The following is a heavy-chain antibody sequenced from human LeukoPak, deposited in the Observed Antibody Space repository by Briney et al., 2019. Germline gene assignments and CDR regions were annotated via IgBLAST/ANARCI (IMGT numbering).Heavy chain of an antibody. Sequence: SETLSLTCTVSGGSISSYYWSWIRQPPGKGLEWIGYIYYSGSTNYNPSLKSRVTISVDTSKNQFSLKLSSVTAADTAVYYCARVGYSFPMDVWGKGTTVTVSS. CDR2: IYYSGST. CDR1: GGSISSYY. D-gene: IGHD5-18*01. J-gene: IGHJ6*03. CDR3: ARVGYSFPMDV. V-gene: IGHV4-59*01.